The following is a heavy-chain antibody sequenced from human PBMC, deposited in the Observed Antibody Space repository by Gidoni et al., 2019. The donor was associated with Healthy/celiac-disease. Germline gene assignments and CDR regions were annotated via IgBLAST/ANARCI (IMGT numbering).Heavy chain of an antibody. D-gene: IGHD3-16*02. CDR3: AREGEGLYYDYVWGSYPYDY. Sequence: VQLVESGGGLVTPGGSLRLSCAASGFSFSAYYMTWSRQAPGKGLEWVSYISSSGSTIYYADSVKGRFTISRDNAKNSLYLQMNSLRAEDTAVYYCAREGEGLYYDYVWGSYPYDYWGQGTLVTVSS. V-gene: IGHV3-11*01. CDR2: ISSSGSTI. J-gene: IGHJ4*02. CDR1: GFSFSAYY.